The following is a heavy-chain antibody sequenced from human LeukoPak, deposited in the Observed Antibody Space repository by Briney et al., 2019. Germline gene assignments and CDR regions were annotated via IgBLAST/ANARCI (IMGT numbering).Heavy chain of an antibody. J-gene: IGHJ3*02. CDR3: ARFYYDSSGYYWGHAFDT. CDR1: GYTFTSYG. V-gene: IGHV1-18*01. Sequence: ASVKVSCKASGYTFTSYGISWVRQAPGQGLEWMGWISAYNGNTNYAQKLQGRVTMTTDTSTSTAYMELRSLRSDDTAVYYCARFYYDSSGYYWGHAFDTWGQGTMVTVSS. CDR2: ISAYNGNT. D-gene: IGHD3-22*01.